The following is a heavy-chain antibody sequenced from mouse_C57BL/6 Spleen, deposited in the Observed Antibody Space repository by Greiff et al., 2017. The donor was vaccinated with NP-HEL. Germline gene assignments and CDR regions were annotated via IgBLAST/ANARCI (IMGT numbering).Heavy chain of an antibody. CDR1: GYAFSSYW. D-gene: IGHD1-1*01. J-gene: IGHJ4*01. Sequence: QVQLQQSGAELVKPGASVKISCKASGYAFSSYWMNWVKQRPGKGLEWIVQIYPGDGDTNYNGKFKGKATLTADKSSSTAYMQLSSLTSEDSAVYFCARYYYGSSYAMDYWGQGTSVTVSS. V-gene: IGHV1-80*01. CDR3: ARYYYGSSYAMDY. CDR2: IYPGDGDT.